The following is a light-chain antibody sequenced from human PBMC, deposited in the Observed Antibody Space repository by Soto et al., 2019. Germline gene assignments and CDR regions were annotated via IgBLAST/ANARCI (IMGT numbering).Light chain of an antibody. V-gene: IGLV2-14*01. Sequence: QSALTQPASVSGSPGQSITISCTGTSSDVGGYNYVSWYQQHPGKAPKLMIYEVSNRPSGVSNRFSGSKSGNTASLTISGLQAEDEADYYCCSYTSSSIDYVFGPGTKLTVL. J-gene: IGLJ1*01. CDR1: SSDVGGYNY. CDR3: CSYTSSSIDYV. CDR2: EVS.